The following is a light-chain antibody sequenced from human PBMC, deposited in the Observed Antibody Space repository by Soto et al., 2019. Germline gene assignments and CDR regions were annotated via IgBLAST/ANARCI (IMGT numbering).Light chain of an antibody. CDR3: ISYTSSSLYV. CDR1: SSDVGGYNY. J-gene: IGLJ1*01. V-gene: IGLV2-14*01. CDR2: DVS. Sequence: QSALTQPASVSGSPGQSITISCTGTSSDVGGYNYVSWYQQHPGKALKLMIYDVSNRPSGVSNRFSGSKSGNTASLTISGLQAQDEADYYCISYTSSSLYVFGTGTKVTVL.